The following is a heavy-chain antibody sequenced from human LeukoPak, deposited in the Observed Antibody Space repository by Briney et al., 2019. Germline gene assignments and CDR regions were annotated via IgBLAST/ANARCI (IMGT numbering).Heavy chain of an antibody. CDR1: GFTFNTCD. CDR2: IISNGGRT. V-gene: IGHV3-64D*06. CDR3: VKDISLRGDSGCDRFDC. D-gene: IGHD5-12*01. J-gene: IGHJ4*02. Sequence: PGGSLRLSCSASGFTFNTCDMHWVRQAPGKGLEYVSGIISNGGRTYYADSVKGRVTISRDNSKNTLYLQMSSLRVEDTAVYYCVKDISLRGDSGCDRFDCWGQGTLVTVSS.